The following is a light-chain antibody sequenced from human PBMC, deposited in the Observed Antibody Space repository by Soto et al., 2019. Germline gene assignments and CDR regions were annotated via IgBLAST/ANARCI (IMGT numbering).Light chain of an antibody. CDR3: QQYKDWPPLT. CDR1: QNININ. Sequence: EIVMTQSPVILSVSPGERATLSCRASQNININLAWYQQRPGQAPRVLIYGASSRASGIPDRFSGSGSGTDFTLTINRLGLDDFAFYYCQQYKDWPPLTFGGGTRVDMK. CDR2: GAS. V-gene: IGKV3D-15*01. J-gene: IGKJ4*01.